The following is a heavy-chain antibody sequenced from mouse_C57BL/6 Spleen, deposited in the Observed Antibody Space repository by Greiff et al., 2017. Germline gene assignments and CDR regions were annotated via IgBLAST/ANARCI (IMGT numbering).Heavy chain of an antibody. J-gene: IGHJ3*01. Sequence: EVQVVESGPGLVKPSQSLSLTCSVTGYSITSGYYWNWIRQFPGNKLEWMGYISYDGSNNYNPTLKNRISITRDTSKNQFFLKLNSVTTEDTATYDCVYDGAWFAYWGQGTLVTVSA. CDR2: ISYDGSN. D-gene: IGHD2-12*01. CDR3: VYDGAWFAY. V-gene: IGHV3-6*01. CDR1: GYSITSGYY.